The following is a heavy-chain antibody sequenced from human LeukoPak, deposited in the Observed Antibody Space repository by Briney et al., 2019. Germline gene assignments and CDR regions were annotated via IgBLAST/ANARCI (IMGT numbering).Heavy chain of an antibody. Sequence: SETLSLTCTVSGGSISSYYWSWIRQPPGKGLEWIGYIYYSGSTNYNPSLKRRVTISVDTSKNQFSLKLSSVTAADTAVYYCARGRGYSGLNWFDPWGQGTLVTVSS. CDR1: GGSISSYY. D-gene: IGHD5-12*01. CDR3: ARGRGYSGLNWFDP. V-gene: IGHV4-59*01. CDR2: IYYSGST. J-gene: IGHJ5*02.